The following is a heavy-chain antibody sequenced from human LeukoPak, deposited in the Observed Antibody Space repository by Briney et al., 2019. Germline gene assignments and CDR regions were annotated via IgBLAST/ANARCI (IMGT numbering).Heavy chain of an antibody. D-gene: IGHD2-2*01. V-gene: IGHV1-69*13. CDR1: GGTLSSYA. Sequence: SVKVSCKASGGTLSSYAISWVRQAPGQGLEWMGGIIPIFGTANYAQKFQGRVTITADESTSTAYMELSSLRSEDTAVYYCARDLSCSSTSCYAHWFDPWGQGTLVTVSS. J-gene: IGHJ5*02. CDR2: IIPIFGTA. CDR3: ARDLSCSSTSCYAHWFDP.